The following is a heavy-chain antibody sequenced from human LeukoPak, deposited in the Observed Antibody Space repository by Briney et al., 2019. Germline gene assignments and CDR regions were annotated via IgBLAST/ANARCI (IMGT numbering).Heavy chain of an antibody. J-gene: IGHJ3*02. CDR2: IIPILGIA. D-gene: IGHD6-19*01. CDR1: GGTFSSYA. CDR3: ARGTAVAATSYSSGWYYAFDI. Sequence: GASVKVSCKASGGTFSSYAISWVRQAPGQGLEWMGRIIPILGIANYAQKFQGRVTITADKSTSTAYMELSSLRSEDTAVYYCARGTAVAATSYSSGWYYAFDIWGQGTVVTVSS. V-gene: IGHV1-69*04.